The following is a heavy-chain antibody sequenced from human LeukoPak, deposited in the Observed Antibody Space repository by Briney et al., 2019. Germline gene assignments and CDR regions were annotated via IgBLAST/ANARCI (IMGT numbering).Heavy chain of an antibody. CDR1: GFTPDDYG. CDR2: ISWNSGSI. CDR3: ARDHHHRLWDDYYYYMDV. J-gene: IGHJ6*03. Sequence: GESLSLSCAPSGFTPDDYGMQWVRQPAGKGLEWVSGISWNSGSIGYADSVKGRFTISRDNAKNSLYLQMNSLRAEDTAVYYCARDHHHRLWDDYYYYMDVWGKGTTVTISS. V-gene: IGHV3-9*02. D-gene: IGHD3-16*02.